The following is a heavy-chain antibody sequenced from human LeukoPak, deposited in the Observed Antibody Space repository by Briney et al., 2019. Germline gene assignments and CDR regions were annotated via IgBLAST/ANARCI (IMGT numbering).Heavy chain of an antibody. CDR3: AREGGYGDYEVDY. CDR2: IKQDGSEK. J-gene: IGHJ4*02. V-gene: IGHV3-7*03. D-gene: IGHD4-17*01. Sequence: PGGSLRLSCAASGFTFSSYWMSWVRQAPGKGLEWVANIKQDGSEKYYVDSVKGRFTISRDNAKNSLYLQMNSLRAEDTAVYYCAREGGYGDYEVDYWGQGTLVTVSS. CDR1: GFTFSSYW.